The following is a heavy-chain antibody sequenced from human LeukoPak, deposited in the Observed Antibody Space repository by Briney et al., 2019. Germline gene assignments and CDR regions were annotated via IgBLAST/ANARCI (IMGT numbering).Heavy chain of an antibody. CDR1: GGSISSSSYY. J-gene: IGHJ4*02. CDR3: ARHLSSSAFYYDY. V-gene: IGHV4-39*01. CDR2: IYYSGTT. D-gene: IGHD2-2*01. Sequence: SETLSLTCTVSGGSISSSSYYWGWIRPPPGSGLEWIANIYYSGTTYYNPPLKSRVTISVDTSKNQFSLKLSSVTAADTAVYYCARHLSSSAFYYDYWGQGTLVTVSS.